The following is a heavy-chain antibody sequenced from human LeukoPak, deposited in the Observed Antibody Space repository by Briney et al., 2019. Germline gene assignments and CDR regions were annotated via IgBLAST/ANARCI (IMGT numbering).Heavy chain of an antibody. V-gene: IGHV1-18*01. CDR2: ISAYNGNT. J-gene: IGHJ4*02. D-gene: IGHD2-2*01. CDR1: GYTFTSYG. Sequence: WASVKVSCKASGYTFTSYGISWVRQAPGQGLEWMGWISAYNGNTNYAQKVQGRVTMTTDTSTSTAYMELRSLTSDYTAVYYCARHPGYCSSTNCYFDYWGQGTLVTVSS. CDR3: ARHPGYCSSTNCYFDY.